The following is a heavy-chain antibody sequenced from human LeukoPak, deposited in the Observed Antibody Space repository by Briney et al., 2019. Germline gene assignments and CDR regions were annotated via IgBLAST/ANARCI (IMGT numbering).Heavy chain of an antibody. CDR1: GYTFTNYG. CDR2: IIPIFGTA. CDR3: ARDYDSSGYYDYFDY. Sequence: SVKVSCKASGYTFTNYGISWVRQAPGQGLEWMGGIIPIFGTANYAQKFQGRVTITADKSTSTAYMELSSLRSEDTAVYYCARDYDSSGYYDYFDYWGQGTLVTVSS. J-gene: IGHJ4*02. V-gene: IGHV1-69*06. D-gene: IGHD3-22*01.